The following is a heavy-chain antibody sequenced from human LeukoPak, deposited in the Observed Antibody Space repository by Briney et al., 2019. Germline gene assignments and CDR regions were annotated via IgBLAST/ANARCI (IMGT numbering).Heavy chain of an antibody. V-gene: IGHV3-21*01. Sequence: PGGSLRLSCAASGFTFSHYSMNWVRQAPGKGLEWVSFISSSSSYIYYADSVKGRFTISRDNAKNSLYLQVNSLRAEDTAVYYCARGNDYYDSSGYYYWGQGTQVTVSS. CDR1: GFTFSHYS. CDR2: ISSSSSYI. D-gene: IGHD3-22*01. J-gene: IGHJ4*02. CDR3: ARGNDYYDSSGYYY.